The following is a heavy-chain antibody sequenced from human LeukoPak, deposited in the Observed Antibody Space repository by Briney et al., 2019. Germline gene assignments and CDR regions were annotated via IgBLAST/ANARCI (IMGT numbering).Heavy chain of an antibody. V-gene: IGHV3-7*01. CDR3: AREVTPYC. D-gene: IGHD4-23*01. Sequence: PGGSLRLSCVASGFTFSDYYMTWVRQPPGKGLEWVANINQDGSEKYYVDSVKGRFTISRDNAKNSVFLQMNSLRAEDTAVYYCAREVTPYCWGQGTLFTVSS. CDR2: INQDGSEK. J-gene: IGHJ4*02. CDR1: GFTFSDYY.